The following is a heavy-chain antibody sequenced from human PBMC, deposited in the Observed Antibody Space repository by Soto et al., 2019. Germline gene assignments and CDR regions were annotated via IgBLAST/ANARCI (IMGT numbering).Heavy chain of an antibody. J-gene: IGHJ4*02. D-gene: IGHD2-2*01. CDR2: IYHSGST. V-gene: IGHV4-30-2*01. Sequence: PSETLSLTCAVSGGSISSGGYSWSWIRQPPGKGLEWIGYIYHSGSTYYNPSLKSRVTISVDRSKNQFSLKLSSVTAADTAVYYCAGRQYLASFDSWSPGTLVTVSS. CDR1: GGSISSGGYS. CDR3: AGRQYLASFDS.